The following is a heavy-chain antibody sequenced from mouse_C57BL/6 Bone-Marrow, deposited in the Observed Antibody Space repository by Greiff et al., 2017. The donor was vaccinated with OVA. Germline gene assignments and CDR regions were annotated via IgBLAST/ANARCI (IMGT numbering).Heavy chain of an antibody. Sequence: VQLQQSGAELVKPGASVKISCKASGYAFSSYWMNWVKQRPGKGLEWIGQIYPGDGDTNYNGKLKGKATLTADKSSSTAYMQLSSLTSEDSAVYFCARGIYDGYHFDYWGQGTTLTVSS. CDR1: GYAFSSYW. V-gene: IGHV1-80*01. CDR2: IYPGDGDT. CDR3: ARGIYDGYHFDY. J-gene: IGHJ2*01. D-gene: IGHD2-3*01.